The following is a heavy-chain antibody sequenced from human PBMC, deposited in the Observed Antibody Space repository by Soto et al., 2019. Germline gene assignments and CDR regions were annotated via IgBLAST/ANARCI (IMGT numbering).Heavy chain of an antibody. CDR1: GGSFSGYY. D-gene: IGHD3-3*01. Sequence: QVQLQQWGAGLLKPSETLSLTCAVYGGSFSGYYWSWIRQPPGKGLEWIGEINHSGSTNYNPSLKSRVTISVDTSKNQFSLKLSSVTAADTAVYYCAGDYDFWSGYWGNWGQGTLVNVSS. V-gene: IGHV4-34*01. CDR3: AGDYDFWSGYWGN. J-gene: IGHJ4*02. CDR2: INHSGST.